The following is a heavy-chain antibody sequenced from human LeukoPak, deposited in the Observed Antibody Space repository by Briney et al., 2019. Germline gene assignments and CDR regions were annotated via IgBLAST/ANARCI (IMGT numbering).Heavy chain of an antibody. CDR1: GGSIYSYY. V-gene: IGHV4-4*07. CDR3: ARDYKFYCTNGVCYTYYFDY. Sequence: SETLSLTCTVSGGSIYSYYWSWIRQPAGKGLEWIGRIYTSGSTNYNPSLKSRVTMSVDTSKNQFSLRLTSVTAADTAVYYCARDYKFYCTNGVCYTYYFDYWGQGTLVTVSS. J-gene: IGHJ4*02. D-gene: IGHD2-8*01. CDR2: IYTSGST.